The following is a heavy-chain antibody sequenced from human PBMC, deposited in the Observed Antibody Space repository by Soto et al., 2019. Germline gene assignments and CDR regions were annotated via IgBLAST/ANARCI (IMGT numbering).Heavy chain of an antibody. D-gene: IGHD3-16*02. J-gene: IGHJ5*02. CDR2: IYYSGST. V-gene: IGHV4-39*01. Sequence: SLTCTVSGGSISSSSYYWGWIRQPPGKGLEWIGSIYYSGSTYYNPSLKSRVTISVDTSKNQFSLKLSSVTAADTAVYYCARGAPLHLGELSAWGQGTLVTVSS. CDR3: ARGAPLHLGELSA. CDR1: GGSISSSSYY.